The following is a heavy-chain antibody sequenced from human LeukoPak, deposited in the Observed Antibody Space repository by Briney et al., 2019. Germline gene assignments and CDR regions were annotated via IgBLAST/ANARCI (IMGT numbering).Heavy chain of an antibody. V-gene: IGHV3-33*01. CDR2: IWYDGSNK. J-gene: IGHJ4*02. D-gene: IGHD2-2*02. CDR1: GYTFNNYG. Sequence: PGGSLRLSCAASGYTFNNYGMHWVRQAPGKGLEWVAVIWYDGSNKYYADSVKGRFTISRDNPKNTLYLQMNSLRAEDTAVYYCATHCSSTSCYRYWGQGTLVTVSS. CDR3: ATHCSSTSCYRY.